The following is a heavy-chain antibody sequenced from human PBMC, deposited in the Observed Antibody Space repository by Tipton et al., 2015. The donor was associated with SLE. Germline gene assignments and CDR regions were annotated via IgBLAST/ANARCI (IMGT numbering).Heavy chain of an antibody. Sequence: SLRLSCAASGFTFSSYAMSWVRQAPGKGLEWVSAISGSVSSTYYADSVKGRFTISRDNSKNSLYLQMNSLRAEDTAVYYCASTGYSSYWYFDLWGRGTLVTVSS. D-gene: IGHD5-12*01. CDR2: ISGSVSST. J-gene: IGHJ2*01. V-gene: IGHV3-23*01. CDR3: ASTGYSSYWYFDL. CDR1: GFTFSSYA.